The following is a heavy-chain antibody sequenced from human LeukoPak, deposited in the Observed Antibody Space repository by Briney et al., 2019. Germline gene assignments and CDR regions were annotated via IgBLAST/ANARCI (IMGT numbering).Heavy chain of an antibody. V-gene: IGHV3-7*01. CDR2: IKRDGSEN. D-gene: IGHD6-19*01. J-gene: IGHJ4*02. CDR1: GFTFSSYS. Sequence: GGSLRLSCEASGFTFSSYSMAWVRQAAGKGLERVAYIKRDGSENRYVDSVKGRFAISRDNAENSLYLQMNSLRTEDTAMYYRARYSSGWDFDCWGQGTLVTVSS. CDR3: ARYSSGWDFDC.